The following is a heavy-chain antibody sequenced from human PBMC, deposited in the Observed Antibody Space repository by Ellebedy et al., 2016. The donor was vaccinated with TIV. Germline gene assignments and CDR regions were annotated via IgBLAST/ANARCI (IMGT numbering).Heavy chain of an antibody. CDR1: GFTFDDYA. D-gene: IGHD4-17*01. V-gene: IGHV3-9*01. CDR2: ISWNSGSI. Sequence: SLKISXAASGFTFDDYAMHWVRQAPGKGLEWVSGISWNSGSIGYADSVKGRFTISRDNAKNSLYLQMNSLRAEDTALYYCAKADKGDYGDYYYYYMDVWGKGTTVTVSS. J-gene: IGHJ6*03. CDR3: AKADKGDYGDYYYYYMDV.